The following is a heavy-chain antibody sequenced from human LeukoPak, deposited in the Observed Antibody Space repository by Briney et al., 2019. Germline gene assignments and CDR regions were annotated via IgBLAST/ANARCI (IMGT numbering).Heavy chain of an antibody. J-gene: IGHJ4*02. CDR3: ARDRHTGGYSYGSFDY. V-gene: IGHV4-59*01. D-gene: IGHD5-18*01. CDR1: GGSISSYY. CDR2: IYYSGST. Sequence: SETLSLTCTVSGGSISSYYWSWLRQPPGKGLEWIGYIYYSGSTNYNPSLKSRVTISVDTSKNQFSLKLSSVTAADTAVYYCARDRHTGGYSYGSFDYWGQGTLVTVSP.